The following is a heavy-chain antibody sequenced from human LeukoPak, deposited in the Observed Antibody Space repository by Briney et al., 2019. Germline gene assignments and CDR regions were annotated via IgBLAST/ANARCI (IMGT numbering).Heavy chain of an antibody. D-gene: IGHD5-18*01. CDR1: GGSISSSSYY. Sequence: SETLSLTCTVSGGSISSSSYYWGWIRQPPGKRLEWIGSIYYSGSTYYNPSLKSRVTISVDTSKNQFSLKLSSVTAADTAVYYCARELDTAMVGPDYWGQGTLVTVSS. V-gene: IGHV4-39*01. CDR3: ARELDTAMVGPDY. CDR2: IYYSGST. J-gene: IGHJ4*02.